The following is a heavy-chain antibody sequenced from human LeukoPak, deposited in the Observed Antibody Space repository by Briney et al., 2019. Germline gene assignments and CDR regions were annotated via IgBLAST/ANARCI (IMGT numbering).Heavy chain of an antibody. CDR2: IYTSGST. J-gene: IGHJ2*01. V-gene: IGHV4-4*07. CDR1: GGSISSYY. D-gene: IGHD4-17*01. CDR3: ARVPPTVTASYWYFDL. Sequence: KPSETLSLTCTVSGGSISSYYWSWIRQPAGKGLEWIGRIYTSGSTNYNPSLKSRVTMSVDTSKNQFSLKLSSVTAADTAVYYCARVPPTVTASYWYFDLWGRGTLVTVSS.